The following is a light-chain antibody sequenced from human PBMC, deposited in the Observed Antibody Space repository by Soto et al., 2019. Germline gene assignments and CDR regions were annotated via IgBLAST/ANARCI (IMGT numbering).Light chain of an antibody. J-gene: IGLJ2*01. CDR3: SSYVGSNNLV. Sequence: QSVLTQPPSASGSPGQSVTISCTGTSSDVGGYNYVSWYQQHPGKAPKLMIYEVNKRPSGVPDRFSGSKSGNTASLTVSGLQSEDEADYYCSSYVGSNNLVFGGGTQLTVL. CDR1: SSDVGGYNY. CDR2: EVN. V-gene: IGLV2-8*01.